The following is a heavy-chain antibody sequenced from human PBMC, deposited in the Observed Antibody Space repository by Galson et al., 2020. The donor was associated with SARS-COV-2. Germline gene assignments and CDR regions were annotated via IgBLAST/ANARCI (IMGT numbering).Heavy chain of an antibody. CDR1: GSTFSSYA. D-gene: IGHD1-26*01. V-gene: IGHV3-30*04. CDR2: ISYEGSNK. Sequence: GGSLRLSCAASGSTFSSYAMHWVRQAPGKGLEWLAVISYEGSNKYYADSVRGRFTISRDNSKNTLYLQMNSLRAEDTAVYYCARPHSGCSYYACDYWGQGTLVTVSS. J-gene: IGHJ4*02. CDR3: ARPHSGCSYYACDY.